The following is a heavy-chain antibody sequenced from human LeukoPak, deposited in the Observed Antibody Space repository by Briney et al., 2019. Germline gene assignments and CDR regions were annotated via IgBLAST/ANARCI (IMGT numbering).Heavy chain of an antibody. V-gene: IGHV5-51*01. D-gene: IGHD5-12*01. CDR1: GYSFTSYW. CDR3: ARYSVATIHNWFDP. J-gene: IGHJ5*02. CDR2: IYPGDSDT. Sequence: GESLKISCKGSGYSFTSYWIGWVRQLPGKGLEWMGIIYPGDSDTRYSPSFQGQVTISADNSITTAYLQWSSLKASETAMYYCARYSVATIHNWFDPWGQGTMVTVSS.